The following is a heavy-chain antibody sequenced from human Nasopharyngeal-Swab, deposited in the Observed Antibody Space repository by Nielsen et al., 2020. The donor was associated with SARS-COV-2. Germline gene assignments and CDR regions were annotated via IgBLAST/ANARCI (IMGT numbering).Heavy chain of an antibody. D-gene: IGHD6-6*01. CDR2: ISSSGSTI. Sequence: GGSLRLSCAASGFTFSDYYMSWIRQAPGKGLEWVSYISSSGSTIYYADPVKGRFTISRDNAKNSLYLQMNSLRAEDTAVYYCARVNGQLALAVRYFDLWGRGTLVTVSS. CDR3: ARVNGQLALAVRYFDL. J-gene: IGHJ2*01. CDR1: GFTFSDYY. V-gene: IGHV3-11*01.